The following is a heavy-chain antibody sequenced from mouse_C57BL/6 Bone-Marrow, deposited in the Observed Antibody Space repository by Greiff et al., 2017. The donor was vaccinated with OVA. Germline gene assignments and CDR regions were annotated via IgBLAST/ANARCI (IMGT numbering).Heavy chain of an antibody. J-gene: IGHJ4*01. Sequence: QQSGPGLVQPSQSLSITCTVSGFSLTSYGVHWVRQPPGKGLEWLGVIWSGGSTDSNAAFISKLSISTDNSKSQVFFKMNSLHADDTAIYYCAKNYGSSYVGAMDYWGQGTSVTVSS. V-gene: IGHV2-4*01. CDR2: IWSGGST. D-gene: IGHD1-1*01. CDR3: AKNYGSSYVGAMDY. CDR1: GFSLTSYG.